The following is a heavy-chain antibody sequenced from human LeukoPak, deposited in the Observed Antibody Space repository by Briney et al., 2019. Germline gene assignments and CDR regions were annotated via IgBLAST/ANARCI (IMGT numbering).Heavy chain of an antibody. CDR3: ARVERPPRLYYYYYMDV. CDR1: GYTFTDYY. CDR2: VDPEDGET. V-gene: IGHV1-69-2*01. Sequence: ASVKVSCKVSGYTFTDYYMHWVQQAPGKGLERMGLVDPEDGETIYAEKFQGRVTITADTSTDTAYMELRSLRSDDTAVYYCARVERPPRLYYYYYMDVWGKGTTVTVSS. J-gene: IGHJ6*03. D-gene: IGHD1-1*01.